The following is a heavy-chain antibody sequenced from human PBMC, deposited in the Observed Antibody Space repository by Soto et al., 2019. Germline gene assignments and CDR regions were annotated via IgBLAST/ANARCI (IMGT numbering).Heavy chain of an antibody. Sequence: SETLSLTCTVSGGSISSGDYYWSWIRQPPGKGLEWIGYIYYSGSTYYNPSLKSRVTISVDTSKNQFSLKLSSVTAADTAVYYFARPLFGRGNWFDPWGQGTLVTVSS. V-gene: IGHV4-30-4*02. CDR2: IYYSGST. J-gene: IGHJ5*02. D-gene: IGHD3-10*01. CDR3: ARPLFGRGNWFDP. CDR1: GGSISSGDYY.